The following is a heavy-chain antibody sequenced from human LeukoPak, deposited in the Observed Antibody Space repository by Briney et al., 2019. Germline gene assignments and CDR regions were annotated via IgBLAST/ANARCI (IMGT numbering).Heavy chain of an antibody. CDR3: ARYPYGSGIYYFDY. CDR1: GFTFRNHV. Sequence: GRSLRLSCAASGFTFRNHVINWVRQAPGKGLEWLSAIAGSGYSTDYADSVKGRFTISRDNSENTLHLQMNSLRAEDTAVYYCARYPYGSGIYYFDYWGQGILVTVSS. V-gene: IGHV3-23*01. J-gene: IGHJ4*01. CDR2: IAGSGYST. D-gene: IGHD3-10*01.